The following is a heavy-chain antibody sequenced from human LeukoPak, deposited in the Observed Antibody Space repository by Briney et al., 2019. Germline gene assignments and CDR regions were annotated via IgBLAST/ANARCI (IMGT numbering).Heavy chain of an antibody. D-gene: IGHD1-14*01. J-gene: IGHJ5*02. CDR2: INLSGGST. Sequence: GASVKVSCKASGYTFTSYYMHWVRQAPGQGLEWMGIINLSGGSTSYAQKFQGRVAMTRDTSTSTVYMELSSLRSEDTAVYYCARELPGHKNPWDWFDPWGQGTLVTVSS. V-gene: IGHV1-46*01. CDR1: GYTFTSYY. CDR3: ARELPGHKNPWDWFDP.